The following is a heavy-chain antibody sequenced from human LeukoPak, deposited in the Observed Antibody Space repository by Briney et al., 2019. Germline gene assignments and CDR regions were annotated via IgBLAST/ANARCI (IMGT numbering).Heavy chain of an antibody. J-gene: IGHJ4*02. CDR3: ARADILVPGPYYFDY. CDR1: GFTFSSYA. CDR2: ISYDGSNK. Sequence: PGGSLRLSCAASGFTFSSYAMHWVRQAPGKGLEWVAVISYDGSNKYYADSVKGRFTISRDNSKNTLYLQMNSLRAEDTAVYYCARADILVPGPYYFDYWGQGTLVTVSS. V-gene: IGHV3-30-3*01. D-gene: IGHD3-9*01.